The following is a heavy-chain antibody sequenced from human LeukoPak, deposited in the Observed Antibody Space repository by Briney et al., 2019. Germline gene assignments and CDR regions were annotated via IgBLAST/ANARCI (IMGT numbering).Heavy chain of an antibody. CDR2: ITRSSGFI. CDR1: GFIFSAYT. CDR3: ARSGPGDGFDF. V-gene: IGHV3-21*06. J-gene: IGHJ4*02. D-gene: IGHD3-10*01. Sequence: GGSLRLSCAASGFIFSAYTMTWVRQAPGKGLEWVSSITRSSGFIYYADSVKGRFTISRDNGQSSLWLQMNSLGVDDTAVYYCARSGPGDGFDFWGQGTLVTVSS.